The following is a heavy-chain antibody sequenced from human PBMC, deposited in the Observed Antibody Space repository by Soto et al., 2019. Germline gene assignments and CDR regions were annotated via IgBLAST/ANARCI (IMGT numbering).Heavy chain of an antibody. J-gene: IGHJ5*02. D-gene: IGHD3-3*01. CDR1: GVSITSGDYY. V-gene: IGHV4-30-4*01. CDR2: IDYSGNS. CDR3: ASFGVASMNWFDP. Sequence: QVQLQESGPGLAETLSLTCTVSGVSITSGDYYWNWIRQSPGKGLEWIDNIDYSGNSYYNPSLKSRLTISLDTSKNEFSLKLSSVTAADTAVYYCASFGVASMNWFDPWGQGTLVTVSS.